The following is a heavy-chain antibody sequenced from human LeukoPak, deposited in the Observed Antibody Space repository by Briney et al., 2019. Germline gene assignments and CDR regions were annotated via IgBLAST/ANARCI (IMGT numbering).Heavy chain of an antibody. V-gene: IGHV3-15*01. D-gene: IGHD1-26*01. J-gene: IGHJ4*02. CDR1: GFTFSNAW. Sequence: GGSLRLSCAASGFTFSNAWMSWVRQAPGKGLEWVGRIKSKTDGGTTDYAAPVKGRFTISRDDSKNTLYLQMNSLRDDDTAVYYCARALHGWGLPSDYWGQGTLVTVSS. CDR2: IKSKTDGGTT. CDR3: ARALHGWGLPSDY.